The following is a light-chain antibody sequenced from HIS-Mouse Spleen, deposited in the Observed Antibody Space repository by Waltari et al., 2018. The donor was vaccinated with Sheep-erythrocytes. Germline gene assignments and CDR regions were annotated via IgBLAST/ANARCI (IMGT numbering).Light chain of an antibody. J-gene: IGLJ2*01. Sequence: QSALTQPRSVSGSPGPSVTISCTGTSSDVGGYNYASWYQQQPGKAPKLMIYDVSKRPSGVPDRFSGSKSGNTASLTISGLQAEDEADYYCCSYAGSYTFVVFGGGTKLTVL. CDR2: DVS. V-gene: IGLV2-11*01. CDR1: SSDVGGYNY. CDR3: CSYAGSYTFVV.